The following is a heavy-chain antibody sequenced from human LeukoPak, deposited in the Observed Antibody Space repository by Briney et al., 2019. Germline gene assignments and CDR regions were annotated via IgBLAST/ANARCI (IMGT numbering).Heavy chain of an antibody. CDR3: ARGSTYYGMDV. CDR1: GGSFSGYY. D-gene: IGHD2/OR15-2a*01. CDR2: INHSGST. Sequence: SETLPLTCAVYGGSFSGYYWSWIRQPPGEGLEWIGEINHSGSTNYNPSLKSRVTISVDTSKNQFSLKLSSVTAADTAVYYCARGSTYYGMDVWGQGTTVTVSS. J-gene: IGHJ6*02. V-gene: IGHV4-34*01.